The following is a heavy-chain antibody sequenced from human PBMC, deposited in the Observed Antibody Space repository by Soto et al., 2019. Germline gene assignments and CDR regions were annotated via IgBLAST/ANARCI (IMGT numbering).Heavy chain of an antibody. D-gene: IGHD5-18*01. Sequence: PSETLSLTCAVYGGSFSGYYWSWIRQPPGKGLEWIGEINHSGSTNYNPSLKSRVTISVDTSKNQFSLKLSSVTAADTAVYYCGRSGYSYGQRKHTNNWFEPWGQGTLVTVSS. CDR3: GRSGYSYGQRKHTNNWFEP. CDR2: INHSGST. CDR1: GGSFSGYY. V-gene: IGHV4-34*01. J-gene: IGHJ5*02.